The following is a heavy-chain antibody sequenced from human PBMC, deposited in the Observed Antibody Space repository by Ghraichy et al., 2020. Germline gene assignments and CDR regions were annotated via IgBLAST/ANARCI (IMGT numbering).Heavy chain of an antibody. CDR2: INHDGSEK. D-gene: IGHD1-26*01. J-gene: IGHJ3*02. V-gene: IGHV3-7*01. CDR3: ARDGRLAAVDAFDI. Sequence: GGSLRLSCAASGFTFSSYWMSWVRQAPGKGLEWVANINHDGSEKYYVDSVKGQFTISRDNVQNSMYLQMNILRAEDTAVYYCARDGRLAAVDAFDIWGQGTKVTVSS. CDR1: GFTFSSYW.